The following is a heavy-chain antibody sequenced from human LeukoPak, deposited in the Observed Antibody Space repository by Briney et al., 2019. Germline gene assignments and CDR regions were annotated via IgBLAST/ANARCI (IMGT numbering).Heavy chain of an antibody. J-gene: IGHJ4*02. Sequence: ASVKLSCKASGYTFTGYYMHWVRQAPGPGLEWMGWINPNSGGTNYAQKFQGRVTMTRDTSISTAYMELSRLRSDDTAVYYCARDPMVRGVIMYYFDYWGQGTLVTVSS. CDR2: INPNSGGT. D-gene: IGHD3-10*01. V-gene: IGHV1-2*02. CDR3: ARDPMVRGVIMYYFDY. CDR1: GYTFTGYY.